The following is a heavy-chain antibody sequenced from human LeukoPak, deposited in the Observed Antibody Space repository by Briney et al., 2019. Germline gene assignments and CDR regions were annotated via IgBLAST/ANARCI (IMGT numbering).Heavy chain of an antibody. CDR1: GFTFSNYW. J-gene: IGHJ4*02. CDR2: IKQDGGEK. V-gene: IGHV3-7*01. CDR3: AREDDWNYEDY. Sequence: GGSQRLSCAASGFTFSNYWMSWVRQAPGKGLEWVANIKQDGGEKYYVNSVKGRFTISRDNAKNSLYLQMNSLRAEDTAIYYCAREDDWNYEDYWGQGTLVSVSS. D-gene: IGHD1-7*01.